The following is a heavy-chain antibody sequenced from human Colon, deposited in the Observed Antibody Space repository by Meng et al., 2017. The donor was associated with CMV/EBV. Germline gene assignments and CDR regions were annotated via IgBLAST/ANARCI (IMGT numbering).Heavy chain of an antibody. CDR2: ISHDGANE. D-gene: IGHD2-2*01. CDR3: ARDSCSSTSCYYY. J-gene: IGHJ4*02. CDR1: GFSFTNYA. Sequence: GGSLRLSCAASGFSFTNYAIHWVRQAPGKGLEWVAAISHDGANEFYADSVKGRFTISRDNAKNSLYLQMNSLRAEDTAVYYCARDSCSSTSCYYYWGQGTLVTVSS. V-gene: IGHV3-30-3*01.